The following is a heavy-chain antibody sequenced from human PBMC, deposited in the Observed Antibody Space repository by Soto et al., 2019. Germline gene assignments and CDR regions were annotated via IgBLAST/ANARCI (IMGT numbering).Heavy chain of an antibody. J-gene: IGHJ4*02. Sequence: PGGSLGPACAASGFPFSSYAMGWVRTATDKGLERVSAIDFTGAGTYYVDSVKGRFTISRDNAKNSLYLQMNSLRAEDTAVYYCARSDSSGWYEDKTYVFDFLGQGTLVTVS. CDR3: ARSDSSGWYEDKTYVFDF. D-gene: IGHD6-19*01. V-gene: IGHV3-23*01. CDR1: GFPFSSYA. CDR2: IDFTGAGT.